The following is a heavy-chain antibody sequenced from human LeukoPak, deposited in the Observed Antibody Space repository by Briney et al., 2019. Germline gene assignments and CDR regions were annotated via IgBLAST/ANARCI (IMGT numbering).Heavy chain of an antibody. CDR3: AKDRITIFGVVIIAPDFDY. CDR1: GFTFSSYA. J-gene: IGHJ4*02. CDR2: ISGSGGST. Sequence: GGSLRLSCAASGFTFSSYAMSWVRQAPGEGLEWVSAISGSGGSTYYADSVKGRFTISRDNSKNTLYLQMNSLRAEDTAVYYCAKDRITIFGVVIIAPDFDYWGQGTLVTVSS. D-gene: IGHD3-3*01. V-gene: IGHV3-23*01.